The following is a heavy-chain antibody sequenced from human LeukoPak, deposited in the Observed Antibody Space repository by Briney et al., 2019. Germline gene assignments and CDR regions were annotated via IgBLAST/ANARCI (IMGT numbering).Heavy chain of an antibody. Sequence: VGSLRLSCAASGFTFSSYAMHWVRQAPGKGLEWVAVISYDGSNKYYADSVKGRFTISRDNSKNTLYLQMNSLRAEDTAVYYCARGGARPFIAVAGTKSESYYYYYYGMDVWGQGTTVTVSS. V-gene: IGHV3-30-3*01. CDR1: GFTFSSYA. J-gene: IGHJ6*02. CDR3: ARGGARPFIAVAGTKSESYYYYYYGMDV. CDR2: ISYDGSNK. D-gene: IGHD6-19*01.